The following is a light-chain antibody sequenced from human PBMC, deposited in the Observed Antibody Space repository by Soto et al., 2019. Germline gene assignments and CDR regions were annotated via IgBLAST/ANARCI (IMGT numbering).Light chain of an antibody. CDR1: NIGSKS. Sequence: SYELTQPPSVSVAPGQTARITCGGNNIGSKSVHWYQQKPGQAPVLVVYDGSDRPSGIPERFSGSNSGNTATLTISRVEAGDEADYYCQVWDSSSDHPGGVFGGGTKLTVL. CDR2: DGS. CDR3: QVWDSSSDHPGGV. J-gene: IGLJ2*01. V-gene: IGLV3-21*02.